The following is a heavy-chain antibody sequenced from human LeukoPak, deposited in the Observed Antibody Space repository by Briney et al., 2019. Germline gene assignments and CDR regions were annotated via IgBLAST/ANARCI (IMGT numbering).Heavy chain of an antibody. J-gene: IGHJ4*02. Sequence: ASVKGLLQASGYTFTGYYMHWVRQAPGQGLEWMGWINPNSGGTNYAQKFQGRVTMTRDTSISTAYMELSRLRSDDTAVYYCARARIAVAYFDYWGQGTLVTVSS. V-gene: IGHV1-2*02. CDR1: GYTFTGYY. D-gene: IGHD6-19*01. CDR2: INPNSGGT. CDR3: ARARIAVAYFDY.